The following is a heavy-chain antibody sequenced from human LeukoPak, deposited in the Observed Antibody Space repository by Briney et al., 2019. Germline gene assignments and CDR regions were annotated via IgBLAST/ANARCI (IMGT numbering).Heavy chain of an antibody. CDR1: GYTFTSYY. D-gene: IGHD6-19*01. Sequence: ASAKVSCKASGYTFTSYYMHWVRQAPGQGLEWMGIINPSGGSTSYAQKLQGRVTMTTDTSTSTAYMELRSLRSDDTAVYYCARGPEAVAGTGDYWGQGTLVTVSS. CDR3: ARGPEAVAGTGDY. J-gene: IGHJ4*02. V-gene: IGHV1-46*01. CDR2: INPSGGST.